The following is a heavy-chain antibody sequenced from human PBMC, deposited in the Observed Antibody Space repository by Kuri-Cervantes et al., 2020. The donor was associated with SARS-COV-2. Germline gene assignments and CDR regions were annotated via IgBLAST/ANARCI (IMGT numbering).Heavy chain of an antibody. Sequence: GESLKISCAASGFTFSSYAMHWVRQAPGKGLEWVSRINSDGSSTSYADSVKGRFTISRDNAKNTLYLQMNRLRAEDTAVYYCARDPVTPGYYYYYGMDVWGQGTTVTVSS. J-gene: IGHJ6*02. V-gene: IGHV3-74*01. CDR1: GFTFSSYA. D-gene: IGHD4-23*01. CDR2: INSDGSST. CDR3: ARDPVTPGYYYYYGMDV.